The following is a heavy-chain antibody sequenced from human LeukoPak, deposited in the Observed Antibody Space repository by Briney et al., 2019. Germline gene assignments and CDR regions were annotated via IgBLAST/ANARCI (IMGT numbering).Heavy chain of an antibody. V-gene: IGHV1-2*02. D-gene: IGHD1-26*01. CDR2: INPNSGGT. Sequence: ASVKVSCKASGYTFTGYYMHWVRQAPGQGLEWVGWINPNSGGTNYAQKFQGRVTMTRDTSISTAYMELSRLRSDDTAMYYCARHFSQWGYFDYWGQGTLVTVSS. CDR3: ARHFSQWGYFDY. CDR1: GYTFTGYY. J-gene: IGHJ4*02.